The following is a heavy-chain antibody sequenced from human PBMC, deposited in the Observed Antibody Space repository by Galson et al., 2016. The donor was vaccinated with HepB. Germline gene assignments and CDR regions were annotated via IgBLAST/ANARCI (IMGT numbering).Heavy chain of an antibody. CDR3: AGAPYSGSYFDY. Sequence: SLRLSCAASGFNFSAHYMSWVRQAPGKGLEWVSYISGTGSHINYADSVKGRFTISRDNAKKSLFLQMSRLSAEDTAVYFCAGAPYSGSYFDYWGQGTLVTASS. CDR1: GFNFSAHY. CDR2: ISGTGSHI. D-gene: IGHD1-26*01. V-gene: IGHV3-11*06. J-gene: IGHJ4*02.